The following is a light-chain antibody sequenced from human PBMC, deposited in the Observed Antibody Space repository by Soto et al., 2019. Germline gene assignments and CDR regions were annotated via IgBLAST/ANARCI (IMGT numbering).Light chain of an antibody. Sequence: EIVLRQSPATLSLSPGERATLSCTASQRVSRYLAWFQQKPGQAPRLLIYDASNRATGSPARFSGSGSGTDFTLTISSLDPEDFAVYYCQQRSSWPWTFGQGTKVEIK. CDR3: QQRSSWPWT. J-gene: IGKJ1*01. CDR1: QRVSRY. CDR2: DAS. V-gene: IGKV3-11*01.